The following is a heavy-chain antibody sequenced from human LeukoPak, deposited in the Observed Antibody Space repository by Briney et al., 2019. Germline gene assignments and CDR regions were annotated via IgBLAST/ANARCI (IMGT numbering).Heavy chain of an antibody. CDR3: AREVVTTDSYYYYCYMDI. CDR1: GYTFTSYG. Sequence: ASVKVSCKASGYTFTSYGISWVRQAPGQGLEWMGWISAYNGNTNYAQKLQGRVTMTTDTSTSTAYMELRSPRSDDTAVYYCAREVVTTDSYYYYCYMDIWGKGTTVTVSS. D-gene: IGHD3-3*01. J-gene: IGHJ6*03. CDR2: ISAYNGNT. V-gene: IGHV1-18*01.